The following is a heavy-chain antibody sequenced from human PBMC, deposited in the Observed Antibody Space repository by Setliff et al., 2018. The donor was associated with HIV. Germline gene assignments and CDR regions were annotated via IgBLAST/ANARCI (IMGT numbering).Heavy chain of an antibody. J-gene: IGHJ4*02. CDR3: ARTRGYTYGYIDY. Sequence: PSETLSLTCPVSGDSTSSYYWSWIRQPPGKGLEWIGEINHSGSTNYNPSLKSRVTISVDTSKNQFSLKLSSVTAADTAIYYCARTRGYTYGYIDYWGQGT. V-gene: IGHV4-34*01. CDR1: GDSTSSYY. CDR2: INHSGST. D-gene: IGHD5-18*01.